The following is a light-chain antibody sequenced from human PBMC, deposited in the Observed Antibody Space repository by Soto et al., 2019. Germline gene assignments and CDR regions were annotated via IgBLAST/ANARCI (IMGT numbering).Light chain of an antibody. CDR2: ANN. CDR1: SSDIGAGYD. J-gene: IGLJ1*01. Sequence: QSVLTQPPSVSGAPGQRVTISCTGGSSDIGAGYDVHWYQQLPGTAPKLLIYANNNRPSGVPDRFSGSKSGTSASLAITGLQAEDEADYYCQSYDNSLRVRVFGTGTKLTVL. V-gene: IGLV1-40*01. CDR3: QSYDNSLRVRV.